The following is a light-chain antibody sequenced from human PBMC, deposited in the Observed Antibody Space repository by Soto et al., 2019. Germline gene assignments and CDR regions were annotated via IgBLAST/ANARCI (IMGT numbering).Light chain of an antibody. CDR3: QQCDSPWT. CDR1: QSINDR. CDR2: RAS. V-gene: IGKV1-5*03. Sequence: DIQMTQSPSTLSASVGDRVTITCRASQSINDRLAWYRQKPGKAPDLLIYRASILESGVSSRFSGSGSGTEFTLTISSLQPDDFATYYCQQCDSPWTFVQGTRVEVK. J-gene: IGKJ1*01.